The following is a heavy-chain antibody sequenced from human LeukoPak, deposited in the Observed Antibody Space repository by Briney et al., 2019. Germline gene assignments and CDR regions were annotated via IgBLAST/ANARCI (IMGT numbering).Heavy chain of an antibody. J-gene: IGHJ4*02. CDR3: TTEGYCSGGSCYSFDY. V-gene: IGHV3-15*01. CDR1: GFTFSSSE. Sequence: PGGSLRLSCAASGFTFSSSEMNWVRQAPGRGLERVGRIKSKTDGGTTDYAAPVKGRFTISRDDSKNTLYLQMNSLKTEDTAVYYCTTEGYCSGGSCYSFDYWGQGTLVTVSS. CDR2: IKSKTDGGTT. D-gene: IGHD2-15*01.